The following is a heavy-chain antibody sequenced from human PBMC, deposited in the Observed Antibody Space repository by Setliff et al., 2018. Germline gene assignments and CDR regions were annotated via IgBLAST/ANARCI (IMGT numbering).Heavy chain of an antibody. CDR2: IRPNGGGT. J-gene: IGHJ5*02. CDR1: GYPFIEHY. V-gene: IGHV1-2*02. Sequence: ASVKVSCKTSGYPFIEHYVNWVRQAPGQGLEWMGWIRPNGGGTHYAQKFQGRVTMTRDTANSTVYMDLSSLTSDDTAIYYCARGGGSYRAGNSRPTYWFDPCGQGTLVTVSS. D-gene: IGHD2-21*01. CDR3: ARGGGSYRAGNSRPTYWFDP.